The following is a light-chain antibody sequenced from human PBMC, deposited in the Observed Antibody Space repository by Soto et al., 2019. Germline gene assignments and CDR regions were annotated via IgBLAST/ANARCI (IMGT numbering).Light chain of an antibody. CDR3: SSSTNTNTLVI. CDR2: EGT. Sequence: QSALTQPPSASGSPGQSVTISCTGTSSDVGGYNHVSWYQQHPGKAPKLMIFEGTNRPSGVSNRFSGSKSGNTASLTISGLQAEDEAIYFCSSSTNTNTLVIFGGGTKVTVL. V-gene: IGLV2-14*01. CDR1: SSDVGGYNH. J-gene: IGLJ2*01.